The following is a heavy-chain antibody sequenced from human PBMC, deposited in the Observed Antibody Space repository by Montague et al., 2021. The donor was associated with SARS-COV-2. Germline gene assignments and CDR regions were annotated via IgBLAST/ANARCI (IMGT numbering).Heavy chain of an antibody. CDR3: ARDRSRSGWDYYFDN. Sequence: SETLSLTCAVYGGSFDDYYWSWIRQPPGRGLEWIGEINHGGSTNYSPSLKSRVTISADTSKNQFSLELTSVTAADTAVYYCARDRSRSGWDYYFDNWAREPWSPSPQ. CDR1: GGSFDDYY. J-gene: IGHJ4*02. CDR2: INHGGST. V-gene: IGHV4-34*01. D-gene: IGHD6-19*01.